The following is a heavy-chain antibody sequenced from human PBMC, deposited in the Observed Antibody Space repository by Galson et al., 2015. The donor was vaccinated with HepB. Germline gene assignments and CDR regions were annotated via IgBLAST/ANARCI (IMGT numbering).Heavy chain of an antibody. CDR1: GGTFSNFA. V-gene: IGHV1-69*10. Sequence: KVSCKASGGTFSNFAVTWVRQAPGQGLDWMGGIIPILGIATYAHKFQGRVTISADTSTGTVSMELTSLKSEDTAVYFCARGVPIAARQYYFYYMDVWGKGTTVTVSS. D-gene: IGHD6-6*01. J-gene: IGHJ6*03. CDR3: ARGVPIAARQYYFYYMDV. CDR2: IIPILGIA.